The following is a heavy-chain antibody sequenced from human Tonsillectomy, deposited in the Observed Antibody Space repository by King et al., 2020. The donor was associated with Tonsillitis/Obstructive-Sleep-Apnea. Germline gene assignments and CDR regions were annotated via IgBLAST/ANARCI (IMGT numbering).Heavy chain of an antibody. D-gene: IGHD1-7*01. J-gene: IGHJ3*02. CDR3: ARAGGTGATAGTFDI. V-gene: IGHV3-11*06. Sequence: QLVQSGGGLVKPGGSLRLSCAASAFTFSDYYMSWIRQAPGKGLEWVSHISSSSYTNYADSVKGRFTVSRDNANNSLYLQMNSLRAEDTAIYYCARAGGTGATAGTFDIWGQGTMVTVSS. CDR1: AFTFSDYY. CDR2: ISSSSYT.